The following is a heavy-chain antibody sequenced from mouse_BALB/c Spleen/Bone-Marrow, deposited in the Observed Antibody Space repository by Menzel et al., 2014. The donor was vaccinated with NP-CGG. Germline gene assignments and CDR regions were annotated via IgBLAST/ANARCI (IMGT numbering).Heavy chain of an antibody. CDR1: GYTFTSYW. Sequence: DLVKPGASVKLSCKASGYTFTSYWINWIKQRPGQGLEWIGRIAPGSGSTYYNEMFKGKATLTVDTSSSTAYILLSSLSSEDSAVYFCAYYRYDVNYWGQGTPRTVSS. CDR2: IAPGSGST. D-gene: IGHD2-14*01. V-gene: IGHV1S41*01. J-gene: IGHJ2*01. CDR3: AYYRYDVNY.